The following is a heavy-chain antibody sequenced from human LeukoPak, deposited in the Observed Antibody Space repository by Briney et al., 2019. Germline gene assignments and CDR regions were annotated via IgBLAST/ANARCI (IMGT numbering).Heavy chain of an antibody. CDR3: AKDLAGYSSGWYPYMDV. J-gene: IGHJ6*03. V-gene: IGHV3-23*01. CDR1: GFTFSSYG. D-gene: IGHD6-19*01. Sequence: GGSLRLSCAASGFTFSSYGMSWVRQAPGKGLEWVSAISGSGGSTYYADSVKGRFTISRDNSKNTLYLQMNSLRAEDTAVYYCAKDLAGYSSGWYPYMDVWGKGTTVTIS. CDR2: ISGSGGST.